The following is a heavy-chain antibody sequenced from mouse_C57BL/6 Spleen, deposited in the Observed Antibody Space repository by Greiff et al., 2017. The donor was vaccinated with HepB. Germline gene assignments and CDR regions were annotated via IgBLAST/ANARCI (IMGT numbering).Heavy chain of an antibody. J-gene: IGHJ2*01. D-gene: IGHD1-1*01. CDR2: IYPGDGDT. Sequence: QVQLQQSGPELVKPGASVKISCKASGYAFSSSWMNWVKQRPGKGLEWIGRIYPGDGDTNYNGKFKGKATLTADKSSSTAYMQLSSLTSEDSAVYFCARLYYYGSSYYFDYWGQGTTLPVSS. V-gene: IGHV1-82*01. CDR1: GYAFSSSW. CDR3: ARLYYYGSSYYFDY.